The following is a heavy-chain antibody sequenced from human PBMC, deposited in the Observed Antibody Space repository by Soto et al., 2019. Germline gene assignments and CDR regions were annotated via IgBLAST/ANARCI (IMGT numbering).Heavy chain of an antibody. CDR3: ARGARYCSSTSCYSGWFDP. V-gene: IGHV4-30-4*01. CDR2: IYYSGST. Sequence: QVQLQESGPGLVKPSQTLSLTCTVSGGSISSGDYYWSWIRQPPGKGLEWIGYIYYSGSTYYNPSLKSRVTISVDTSKNQFSLKLSSVTAADTAVYYCARGARYCSSTSCYSGWFDPWGQGTLVTISS. J-gene: IGHJ5*02. CDR1: GGSISSGDYY. D-gene: IGHD2-2*01.